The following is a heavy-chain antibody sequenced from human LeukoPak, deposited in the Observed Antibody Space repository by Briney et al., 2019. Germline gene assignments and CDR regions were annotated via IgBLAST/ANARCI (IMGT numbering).Heavy chain of an antibody. V-gene: IGHV3-53*01. D-gene: IGHD2-2*01. Sequence: PGGSLRLSCATSGLTVRTSSMSWVRPAPGKGLEWVAVIYSSGSTYYEDSVNGRCTISRDTSKSSMYLQMDHLRAEDTAVYYCASAREYCINSNCYEYFQDWGQGTLVTVSS. CDR1: GLTVRTSS. CDR3: ASAREYCINSNCYEYFQD. CDR2: IYSSGST. J-gene: IGHJ1*01.